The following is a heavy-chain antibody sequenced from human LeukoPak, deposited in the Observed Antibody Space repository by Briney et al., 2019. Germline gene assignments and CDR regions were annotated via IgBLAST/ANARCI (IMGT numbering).Heavy chain of an antibody. CDR1: GGSINNYY. D-gene: IGHD2-15*01. CDR3: ARDDRCSGGSCHPGDY. Sequence: SETLSLTCTVSGGSINNYYWSWVRQPPGAGLEWLAYIYYTGSTNYNPSLKTRLTISVDTSKNQFSLRLNSVTAADTAVYYCARDDRCSGGSCHPGDYWGQGTLVTVSS. V-gene: IGHV4-59*12. CDR2: IYYTGST. J-gene: IGHJ4*02.